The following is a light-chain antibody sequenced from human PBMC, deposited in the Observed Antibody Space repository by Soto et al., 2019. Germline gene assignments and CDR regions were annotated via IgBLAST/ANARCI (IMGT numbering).Light chain of an antibody. CDR1: SSDVGGYNY. CDR3: SSYGGSNNLV. J-gene: IGLJ2*01. Sequence: QSALTQPPSASGSPGQSVTICCTGASSDVGGYNYVSWYQHHPGKAPKLMIYEVSKRPSGVPDRFSGSKSSNTASLTVSGLQAEDEADYYCSSYGGSNNLVFGGGTKLTVL. V-gene: IGLV2-8*01. CDR2: EVS.